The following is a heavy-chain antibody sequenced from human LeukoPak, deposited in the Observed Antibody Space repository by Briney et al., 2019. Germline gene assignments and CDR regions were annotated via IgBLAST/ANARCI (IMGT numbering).Heavy chain of an antibody. CDR3: AKGYCSSTSCYTDY. CDR1: GFTFDDYA. J-gene: IGHJ4*02. D-gene: IGHD2-2*02. CDR2: ISWNSGSI. Sequence: GGSLRLSCAASGFTFDDYAMHWLRQAPGKGLEWVSGISWNSGSIGYADSVKGRFTISRDNAKNSLYLQMNSLRAEDTALYYCAKGYCSSTSCYTDYWGQGTLVTVSS. V-gene: IGHV3-9*01.